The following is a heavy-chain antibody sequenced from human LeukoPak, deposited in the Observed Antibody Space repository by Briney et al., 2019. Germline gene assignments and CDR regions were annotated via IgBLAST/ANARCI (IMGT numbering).Heavy chain of an antibody. J-gene: IGHJ4*02. CDR1: GFTFSSYA. D-gene: IGHD6-19*01. CDR2: ISGSGGST. Sequence: GGSLRLSCAASGFTFSSYAMSWVRQAPGKGLEWVSAISGSGGSTYYADSVKGRFTISRDNAKNSLYLQMNSLRAEDTAVYYCAREVREEQWLGPFDYWGQGTLVTVSS. V-gene: IGHV3-23*01. CDR3: AREVREEQWLGPFDY.